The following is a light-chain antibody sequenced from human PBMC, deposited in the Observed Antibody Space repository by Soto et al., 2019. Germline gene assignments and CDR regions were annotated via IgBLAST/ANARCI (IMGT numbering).Light chain of an antibody. CDR3: QQSNSYLYT. V-gene: IGKV1-5*01. CDR2: DAS. J-gene: IGKJ2*01. CDR1: QSVSSS. Sequence: TQSPGTLSLSPGERATLSCRASQSVSSSYLAWYQQKPGKAPKLLIYDASSLQSGVPSRFSGSGSGTEFTLTISSLQPDDFAIYYCQQSNSYLYTFGQGTKLEIK.